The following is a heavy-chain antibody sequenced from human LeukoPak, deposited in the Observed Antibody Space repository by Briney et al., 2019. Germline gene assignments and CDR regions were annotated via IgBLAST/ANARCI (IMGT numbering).Heavy chain of an antibody. D-gene: IGHD6-13*01. CDR1: GFTFSSYN. CDR2: ITRSSYI. J-gene: IGHJ4*02. V-gene: IGHV3-21*01. CDR3: AREGPYSSSWYSLLNNPRTVDY. Sequence: PGGSLRLSCAASGFTFSSYNMNWVRQAPGKGLEWVSSITRSSYIYYADSVKGRFTTSRANAKNTLYLQMNSLRAEDTAVYYCAREGPYSSSWYSLLNNPRTVDYWGQGTLVTVSS.